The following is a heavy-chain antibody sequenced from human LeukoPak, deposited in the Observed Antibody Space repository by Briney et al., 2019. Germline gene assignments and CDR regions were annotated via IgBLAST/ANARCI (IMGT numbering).Heavy chain of an antibody. CDR1: GGTFSSYA. V-gene: IGHV1-69*05. CDR2: IIPIFGTA. J-gene: IGHJ4*02. Sequence: GASVKVSCKASGGTFSSYAISWVRQAPGQGLEWMGGIIPIFGTANYAQKFQGRVTITTDESTSTAYMELSSLRAEDTAVYYCAKVWTAYSDDYFDYWGQGTLVTVSS. CDR3: AKVWTAYSDDYFDY. D-gene: IGHD3/OR15-3a*01.